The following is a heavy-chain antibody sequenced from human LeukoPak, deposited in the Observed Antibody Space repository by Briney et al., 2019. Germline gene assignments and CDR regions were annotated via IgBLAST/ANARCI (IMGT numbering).Heavy chain of an antibody. V-gene: IGHV4-61*10. CDR2: IYISGST. CDR1: GGSFSSGLYY. D-gene: IGHD3-22*01. Sequence: PSETLSLTCTVSGGSFSSGLYYWTWIRQPAGKGLEWIGRIYISGSTNYNPSLKSRVTISVDTSKNQFSLKLSSVTAADTAVYYCARETKVDYYDSSGYSPLWFDPWGQGTLVTVSS. J-gene: IGHJ5*02. CDR3: ARETKVDYYDSSGYSPLWFDP.